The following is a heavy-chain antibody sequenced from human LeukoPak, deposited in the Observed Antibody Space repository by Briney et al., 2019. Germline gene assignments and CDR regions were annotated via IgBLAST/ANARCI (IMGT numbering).Heavy chain of an antibody. CDR1: GGSITIANYY. CDR3: ARVPLYYYGSYRFDY. Sequence: PSETLSLTCAVSGGSITIANYYWAWIRQPPGQGLEWIGSIYYSGSFYYNLSLKSRVTISIDTSKNQFSLKLNSVTAADTAVYYCARVPLYYYGSYRFDYWGQGTLVTVSS. CDR2: IYYSGSF. V-gene: IGHV4-39*01. J-gene: IGHJ4*02. D-gene: IGHD3-10*01.